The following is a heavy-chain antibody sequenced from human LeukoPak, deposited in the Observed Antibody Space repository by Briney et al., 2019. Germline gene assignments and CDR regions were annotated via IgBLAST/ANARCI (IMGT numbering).Heavy chain of an antibody. V-gene: IGHV3-33*01. Sequence: GGSLRLSCAASGFTFSRSGMHWVRQAPGKGLEWVAIIWFDGSNKYYADSVKGRFTISRDNSKNTLYLQMNSLRAEDTAVYYCARDAVYSSSWQYYWGQGTLVTVSS. D-gene: IGHD6-13*01. CDR2: IWFDGSNK. J-gene: IGHJ4*02. CDR3: ARDAVYSSSWQYY. CDR1: GFTFSRSG.